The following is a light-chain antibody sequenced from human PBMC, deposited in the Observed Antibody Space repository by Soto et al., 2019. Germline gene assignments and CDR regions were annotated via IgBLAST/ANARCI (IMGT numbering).Light chain of an antibody. V-gene: IGKV3-20*01. CDR3: QQYQNSPRT. J-gene: IGKJ1*01. CDR2: DTS. CDR1: QSVGGSS. Sequence: ETVLTQSPGTLSLSPGERATVSCRASQSVGGSSLAWYQQRPGQARRLLIYDTSKRATGIPDRFSGSGSGTDFTLTISRMEPEDFAVYYCQQYQNSPRTFGQGTKVEIK.